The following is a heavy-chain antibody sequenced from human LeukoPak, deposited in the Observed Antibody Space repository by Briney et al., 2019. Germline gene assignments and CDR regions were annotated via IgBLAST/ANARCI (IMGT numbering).Heavy chain of an antibody. Sequence: ASVKVSCKASGCTFTGYYMHWVRQAPGQGLEWMGWINPNSGGTNYAQKFQGRVTMTRDTSISTAYMELSRLRSDDTAVYYCAKTPKYSGDAFDIWGQGTMVTVSS. D-gene: IGHD2-15*01. CDR2: INPNSGGT. CDR1: GCTFTGYY. CDR3: AKTPKYSGDAFDI. V-gene: IGHV1-2*02. J-gene: IGHJ3*02.